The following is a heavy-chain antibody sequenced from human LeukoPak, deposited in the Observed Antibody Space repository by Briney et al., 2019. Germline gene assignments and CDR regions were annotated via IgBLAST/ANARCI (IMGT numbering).Heavy chain of an antibody. J-gene: IGHJ4*02. V-gene: IGHV3-15*01. Sequence: GGSLRLSCAASGFTFSNAWMSWVRQAPGKGLEWVGRIKSKTDGGTPDYAAPVKGRFTISRDDSKNTLYLQMNSLKTEDTAVYYCTGVSRSSWYDYWGQGTLVTISS. D-gene: IGHD6-13*01. CDR3: TGVSRSSWYDY. CDR1: GFTFSNAW. CDR2: IKSKTDGGTP.